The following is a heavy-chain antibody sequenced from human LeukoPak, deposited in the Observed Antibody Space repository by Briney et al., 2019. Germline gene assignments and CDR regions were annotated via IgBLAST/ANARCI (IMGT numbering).Heavy chain of an antibody. CDR1: GGSVSSGSYY. D-gene: IGHD2-15*01. V-gene: IGHV4-61*01. CDR2: IYYSGST. CDR3: ARDCSGGSCYSRFAAFDI. J-gene: IGHJ3*02. Sequence: SETLSLTCTVSGGSVSSGSYYWSWIRQPPGKGLEWIGYIYYSGSTNYNPSLKSRVTISVDTSKNQFSLKLSSVTAADTAVYYCARDCSGGSCYSRFAAFDIRGQGTMVTVSS.